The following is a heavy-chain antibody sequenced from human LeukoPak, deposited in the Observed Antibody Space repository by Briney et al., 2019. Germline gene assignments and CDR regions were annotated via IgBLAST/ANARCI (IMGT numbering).Heavy chain of an antibody. Sequence: PGETLKISCKGSGYSFTSYWIGWVRHMPGKGLEGMGIIYPGDSDTKYSPTFQGQVTISADKSISTAYLQWSSLKASDTAMYYCARHGDTSYWGQGTLVAVSS. CDR3: ARHGDTSY. J-gene: IGHJ4*02. D-gene: IGHD5-18*01. CDR2: IYPGDSDT. V-gene: IGHV5-51*01. CDR1: GYSFTSYW.